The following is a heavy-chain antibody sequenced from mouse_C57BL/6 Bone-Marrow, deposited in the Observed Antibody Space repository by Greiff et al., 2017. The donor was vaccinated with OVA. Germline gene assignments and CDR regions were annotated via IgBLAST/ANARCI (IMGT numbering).Heavy chain of an antibody. CDR2: INPNNGGT. Sequence: VQLQQSGPELVKPGASVKISCKASGYTFTDYYMNWVKQSPGKSLEWIGDINPNNGGTSYNQQFKGKATLTVDTSSSTAYMELRSLTSEDSAVYYCARGQWLLRDDYWGQGTTLTVSS. CDR3: ARGQWLLRDDY. CDR1: GYTFTDYY. D-gene: IGHD2-3*01. J-gene: IGHJ2*01. V-gene: IGHV1-26*01.